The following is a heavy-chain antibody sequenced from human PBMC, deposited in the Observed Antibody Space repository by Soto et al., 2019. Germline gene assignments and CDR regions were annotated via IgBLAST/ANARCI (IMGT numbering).Heavy chain of an antibody. CDR3: SREGGGYCSGGSCRIDS. D-gene: IGHD2-15*01. Sequence: PSETLSLTCTVSGGSISSSSYYWGRIRQPPGKGLEWIGSIYYSGNTYYNPSLKSRVTISVDTSKNQFSLKLSSVTAADTAVYFCSREGGGYCSGGSCRIDSWGQGTLVTVSS. CDR2: IYYSGNT. V-gene: IGHV4-39*02. J-gene: IGHJ4*02. CDR1: GGSISSSSYY.